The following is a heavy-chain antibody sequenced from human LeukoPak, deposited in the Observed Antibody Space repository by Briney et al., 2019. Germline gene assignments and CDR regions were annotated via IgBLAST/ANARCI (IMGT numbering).Heavy chain of an antibody. Sequence: ASVKVSCKASGYTFTGYYMHWVRQAPGQGLEWMGWINPNSGVTDYAQNFQGRVTMTRDTSISTAYVELSRLRSDDTAVYYCARGTGEGYTYGLYYFDYWGQGTLVTVSS. CDR1: GYTFTGYY. CDR2: INPNSGVT. V-gene: IGHV1-2*02. J-gene: IGHJ4*02. CDR3: ARGTGEGYTYGLYYFDY. D-gene: IGHD5-18*01.